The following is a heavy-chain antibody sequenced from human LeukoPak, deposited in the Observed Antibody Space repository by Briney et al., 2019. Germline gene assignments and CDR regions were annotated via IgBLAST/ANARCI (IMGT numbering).Heavy chain of an antibody. D-gene: IGHD6-19*01. Sequence: GGSLRLSCAVSGFTVSSKHMDWVRQSPGKGLEWVSLIYSGGSTYYADSVKGRVTISRDNSKKTLYLQMNSLRAEDTAVYYCARDEPWLGPLGWGQGTLVTVSS. CDR3: ARDEPWLGPLG. CDR1: GFTVSSKH. CDR2: IYSGGST. J-gene: IGHJ4*02. V-gene: IGHV3-53*01.